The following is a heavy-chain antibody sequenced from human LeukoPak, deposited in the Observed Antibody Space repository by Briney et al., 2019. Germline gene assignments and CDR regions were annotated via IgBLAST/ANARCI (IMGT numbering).Heavy chain of an antibody. V-gene: IGHV3-23*01. CDR3: AKDRGIWYFDY. CDR2: ISGSGGNT. Sequence: GGSLRLSCAASGFTFSSYTMSWVRQAPGKGLEWVSAISGSGGNTYYADSVKGRFTISRDNSKNTLYLQMNSLRAEDTAVYYCAKDRGIWYFDYWGQGTLVTVSS. D-gene: IGHD3-10*01. CDR1: GFTFSSYT. J-gene: IGHJ4*02.